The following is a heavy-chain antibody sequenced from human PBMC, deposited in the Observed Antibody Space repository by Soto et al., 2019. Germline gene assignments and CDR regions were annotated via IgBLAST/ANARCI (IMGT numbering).Heavy chain of an antibody. CDR1: GGSISSGGYY. V-gene: IGHV4-31*03. Sequence: SETLSLTCTVSGGSISSGGYYWSWIRQHPGKGLEWIGYIYYSGSTYYNPSLKSRVTISVDTSKNQFSLKLSSVTAADTAVYYCARASFVEDSCSSTRCYAGLWFDPWGQGTLVTVSS. D-gene: IGHD2-2*01. CDR3: ARASFVEDSCSSTRCYAGLWFDP. J-gene: IGHJ5*02. CDR2: IYYSGST.